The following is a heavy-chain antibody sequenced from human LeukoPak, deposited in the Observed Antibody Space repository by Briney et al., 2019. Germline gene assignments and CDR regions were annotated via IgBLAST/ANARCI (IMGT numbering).Heavy chain of an antibody. D-gene: IGHD5-18*01. Sequence: PGGSLRLSCAASGFTFCSYSMHWVRQAPGKGLEFVSALSSNGGNTFYASSVKGRFTISRDISKNTLYLQMGGLRAEDTATYYCATYRQIQVPFEFWGQGTLVTVSS. J-gene: IGHJ4*02. V-gene: IGHV3-64*01. CDR1: GFTFCSYS. CDR3: ATYRQIQVPFEF. CDR2: LSSNGGNT.